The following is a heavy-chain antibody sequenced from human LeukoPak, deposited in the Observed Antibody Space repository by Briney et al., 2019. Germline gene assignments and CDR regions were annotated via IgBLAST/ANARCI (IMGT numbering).Heavy chain of an antibody. CDR2: SGGGGGRT. Sequence: PGGSLRLSCAASGYIFNNYVMSWVRQGPGKGLEWVSASGGGGGRTYYADSVKGRFTISRDNSKNTLYLQMNSLRAEDTAVYYCANGKDYWGQGTLVTVSS. CDR3: ANGKDY. D-gene: IGHD4-23*01. CDR1: GYIFNNYV. J-gene: IGHJ4*02. V-gene: IGHV3-23*01.